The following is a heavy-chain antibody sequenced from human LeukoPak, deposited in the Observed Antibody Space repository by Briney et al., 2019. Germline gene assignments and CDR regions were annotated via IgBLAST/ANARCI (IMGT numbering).Heavy chain of an antibody. D-gene: IGHD2-2*01. CDR1: GFTFNSYA. CDR2: ISASGGTT. V-gene: IGHV3-23*01. CDR3: AKEPREYCSSASCPNWFDL. Sequence: GGSLRLSCAASGFTFNSYAMSWVRQAPGKGLEWVSAISASGGTTYYADSVKGRFTISRDNSENTLFLQMNSLRAEDMAVYYCAKEPREYCSSASCPNWFDLWGQGTLVTVSS. J-gene: IGHJ5*02.